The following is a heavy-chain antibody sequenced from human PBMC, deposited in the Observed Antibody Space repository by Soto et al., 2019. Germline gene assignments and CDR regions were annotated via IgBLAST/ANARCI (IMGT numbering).Heavy chain of an antibody. CDR3: AREREQLVLNSPPLPWFGP. CDR1: GYTFTSYF. V-gene: IGHV1-46*01. D-gene: IGHD3-22*01. J-gene: IGHJ5*02. Sequence: ASVKVSCKASGYTFTSYFMHWVRQAPGQGLEWMETINPSDGSTSYAQKFQGRVTVTRDTSTSTVYMELSSLRSEDTAVYYCAREREQLVLNSPPLPWFGPWGQGTLVTVSS. CDR2: INPSDGST.